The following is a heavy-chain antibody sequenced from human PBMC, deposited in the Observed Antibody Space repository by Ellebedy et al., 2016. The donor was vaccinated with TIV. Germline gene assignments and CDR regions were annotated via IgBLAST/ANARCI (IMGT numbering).Heavy chain of an antibody. D-gene: IGHD2-15*01. CDR3: ARGYCGGGRCYSFDT. Sequence: GGSLRLSXQGSGYTFTRYWISRVRQVPGTGLEWMGRNLTDDSHTNYSPSFQGHVTISSDKSIGTAYLHWSGLKASDTAIYYCARGYCGGGRCYSFDTWGQGTLVAVSS. CDR2: NLTDDSHT. J-gene: IGHJ4*02. V-gene: IGHV5-10-1*01. CDR1: GYTFTRYW.